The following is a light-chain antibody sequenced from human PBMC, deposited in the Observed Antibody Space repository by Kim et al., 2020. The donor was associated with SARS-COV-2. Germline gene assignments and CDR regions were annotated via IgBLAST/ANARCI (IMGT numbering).Light chain of an antibody. V-gene: IGKV1-27*01. CDR2: SAS. J-gene: IGKJ3*01. CDR1: QGISNY. CDR3: QTFDSAPFT. Sequence: DIQMTQSPSSLSVSVGDRVAITCRASQGISNYLAWYHQKPVEVPKLLIYSASTLQSGVPSRFSGSGSGTDFTLTISSLQPEDVGTYYCQTFDSAPFTFGPGTKVDIK.